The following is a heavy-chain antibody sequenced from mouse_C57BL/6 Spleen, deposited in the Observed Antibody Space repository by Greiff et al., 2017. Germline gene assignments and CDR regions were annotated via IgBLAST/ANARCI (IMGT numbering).Heavy chain of an antibody. D-gene: IGHD1-3*01. V-gene: IGHV8-8*01. CDR3: ARPHNHYYAMDY. CDR2: IWWDDDK. Sequence: ESGPGILQPSQTLSLTCSFSGFSLSTFGMGVGWIRQPSGKGLEWLAPIWWDDDKYYNPALKSRLTISKDTSKHQVFLKIANVDTADTATYYCARPHNHYYAMDYWGQGTSVTVSS. CDR1: GFSLSTFGMG. J-gene: IGHJ4*01.